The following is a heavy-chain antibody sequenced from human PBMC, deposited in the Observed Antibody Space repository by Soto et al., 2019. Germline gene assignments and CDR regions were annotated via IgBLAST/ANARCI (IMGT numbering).Heavy chain of an antibody. V-gene: IGHV3-30*18. Sequence: QVQLVESGGGVVQPGRSLRLSCAASGFTFSSYGMHWVRQAPGKGLEWVAVISYDGSNQYYADSVKGRFTISRDNSTNTLYLKMNSLRAEDTAVYYCANTAPSVWFGEFFDYYGMDVWGQGTTVTVSS. CDR3: ANTAPSVWFGEFFDYYGMDV. CDR2: ISYDGSNQ. D-gene: IGHD3-10*01. CDR1: GFTFSSYG. J-gene: IGHJ6*02.